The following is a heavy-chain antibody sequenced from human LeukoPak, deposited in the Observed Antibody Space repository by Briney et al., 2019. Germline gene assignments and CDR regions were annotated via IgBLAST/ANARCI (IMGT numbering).Heavy chain of an antibody. CDR1: GFTFSSYW. J-gene: IGHJ4*02. V-gene: IGHV3-21*01. Sequence: GGSLRLSCAASGFTFSSYWMSWVRQAPGKGLEWVSSISSSSYIYYADSVKGRFTISRDNAKNSLYLQMNSLRAEDTAVYYCARDHCSGGSCYPIFDYWGQGTLVTVSS. D-gene: IGHD2-15*01. CDR3: ARDHCSGGSCYPIFDY. CDR2: ISSSSYI.